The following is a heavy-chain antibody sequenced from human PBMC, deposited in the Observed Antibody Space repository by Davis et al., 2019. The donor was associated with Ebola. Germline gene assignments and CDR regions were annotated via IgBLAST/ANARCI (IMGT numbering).Heavy chain of an antibody. J-gene: IGHJ4*02. Sequence: MPSETLSLTCTVSGGSISAYYWSWIRQPPGKGLEWIGDIYYSGSTNYNPSLKSRVTISVDTSKNHFSLKLSSVTATDTAVYYCARTVDCDFWGQGSLVTVSS. D-gene: IGHD4-11*01. CDR3: ARTVDCDF. V-gene: IGHV4-59*01. CDR1: GGSISAYY. CDR2: IYYSGST.